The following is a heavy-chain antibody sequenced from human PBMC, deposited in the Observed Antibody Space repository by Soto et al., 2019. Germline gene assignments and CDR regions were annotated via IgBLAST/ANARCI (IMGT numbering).Heavy chain of an antibody. D-gene: IGHD2-15*01. CDR3: ASGGSLDYYYYYMDV. V-gene: IGHV4-59*08. CDR2: IYYSGST. Sequence: SETLSLTCTVSGGSIISYYWSWIRQPPGKGLEWIGYIYYSGSTNYNPSLKSRVTISVDTSKNQFSLKLSSVTAADTAVYYCASGGSLDYYYYYMDVWGKGTTVTVSS. J-gene: IGHJ6*03. CDR1: GGSIISYY.